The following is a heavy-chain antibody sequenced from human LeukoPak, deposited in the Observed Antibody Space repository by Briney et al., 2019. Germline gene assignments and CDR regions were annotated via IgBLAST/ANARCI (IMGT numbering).Heavy chain of an antibody. J-gene: IGHJ6*02. Sequence: GGSLRLSCAASGFTFSDYYMSWIRQAPGRGLEWVSYISSNGSPISYADSVKGRSTISRDNTKNSLYLQMNSLRAEDTAVYYCARHQHYGMDVWGQGTTVTVSS. CDR3: ARHQHYGMDV. CDR2: ISSNGSPI. V-gene: IGHV3-11*01. CDR1: GFTFSDYY.